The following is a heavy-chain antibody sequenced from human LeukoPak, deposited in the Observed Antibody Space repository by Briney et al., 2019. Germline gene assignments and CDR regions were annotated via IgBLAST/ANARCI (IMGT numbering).Heavy chain of an antibody. J-gene: IGHJ3*02. Sequence: SETLSLTCAVYGGSFSGYYWSWIRQPPGKGLEWIGFIFYSGTTNYNPSLKSRVTISLDTSRNQFSLKLNSVTAADTAVYYCAKSNGYGLIDIWGQGTMVTVSS. CDR2: IFYSGTT. CDR3: AKSNGYGLIDI. CDR1: GGSFSGYY. D-gene: IGHD3-10*01. V-gene: IGHV4-34*12.